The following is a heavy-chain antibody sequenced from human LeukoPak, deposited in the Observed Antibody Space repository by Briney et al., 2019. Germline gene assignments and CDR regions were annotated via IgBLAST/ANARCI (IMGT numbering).Heavy chain of an antibody. D-gene: IGHD3-3*01. V-gene: IGHV1-18*01. CDR2: ISAYNGNT. Sequence: ASVKVSCKASGYTFTSYSISWVRQAPGQGLEWMGWISAYNGNTNYAQKFQGRVTMTRDTSTSTVYTELSSLRSEDTAVYYCARDLGTIFGVVVTYYYYMDVWGKGTTVTVSS. CDR3: ARDLGTIFGVVVTYYYYMDV. CDR1: GYTFTSYS. J-gene: IGHJ6*03.